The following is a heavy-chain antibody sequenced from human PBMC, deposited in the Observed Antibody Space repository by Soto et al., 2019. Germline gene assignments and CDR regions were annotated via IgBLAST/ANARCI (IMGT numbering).Heavy chain of an antibody. CDR2: IYYSGST. D-gene: IGHD3-10*01. V-gene: IGHV4-30-4*01. CDR3: DCRGEPQFGGQIDY. CDR1: GGSISSGDYY. Sequence: QVQLQESGPGLVKPSQTLSLTCTVSGGSISSGDYYWSWIRQPPGKGLEWLGYIYYSGSTYYNPSLKSRVTISVDTSKNQFSLKLSSVTDADTAVYYCDCRGEPQFGGQIDYWGQGTLVTVSS. J-gene: IGHJ4*02.